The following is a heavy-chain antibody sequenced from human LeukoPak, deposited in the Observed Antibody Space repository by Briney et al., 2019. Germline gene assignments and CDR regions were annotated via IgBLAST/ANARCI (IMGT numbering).Heavy chain of an antibody. CDR1: GFTFNKYA. V-gene: IGHV3-20*04. CDR2: INWNGGST. CDR3: ASLGYCSGGSCYARRDY. J-gene: IGHJ4*02. D-gene: IGHD2-15*01. Sequence: GGSLRLSCAASGFTFNKYAMSWVRQAPGKGLEWVSGINWNGGSTGYADSVKGRFTISRDNAKNSLYLQMNSLRAEDTALYYCASLGYCSGGSCYARRDYWGQGTLVTVSS.